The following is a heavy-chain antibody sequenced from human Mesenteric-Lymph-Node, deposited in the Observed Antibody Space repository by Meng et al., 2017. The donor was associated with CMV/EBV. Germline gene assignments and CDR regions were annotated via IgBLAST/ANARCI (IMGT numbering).Heavy chain of an antibody. V-gene: IGHV4-31*03. CDR2: IYYSGST. D-gene: IGHD4-17*01. CDR3: ARDHGDYFDY. J-gene: IGHJ4*02. CDR1: AGSISRGAYS. Sequence: CTVSAGSISRGAYSWSWIRQHPGKDLEWIGYIYYSGSTYYNPSLKSRVTISVDTSKNQFSLKLSSVTAADTAVYYCARDHGDYFDYWGQGTLVTVSS.